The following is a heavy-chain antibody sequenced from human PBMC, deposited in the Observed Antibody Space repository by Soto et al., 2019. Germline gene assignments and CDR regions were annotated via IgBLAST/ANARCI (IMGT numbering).Heavy chain of an antibody. V-gene: IGHV3-30-3*01. CDR3: ARVNCSSTSCYHVRYYYYYCMDV. J-gene: IGHJ6*02. Sequence: GGSLRLSCAASGFTFSSYAMHWVRQAPGKGLEWVAVISYDGSNKYYADSVKGRFTISRDNSKNTLYLQMNSLRAEDTAVYYCARVNCSSTSCYHVRYYYYYCMDVWGQGTTVTVSS. CDR2: ISYDGSNK. D-gene: IGHD2-2*01. CDR1: GFTFSSYA.